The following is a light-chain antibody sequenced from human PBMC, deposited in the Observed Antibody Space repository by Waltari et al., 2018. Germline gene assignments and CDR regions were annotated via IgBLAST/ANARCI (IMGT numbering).Light chain of an antibody. V-gene: IGKV4-1*01. Sequence: DIEMTRSPDSLAGSLGERANINVTASQSVLYRSSNRNDLSWYQQKSGQPPKLLIYCAFPRESGVPDRFSGSGSGTDFTLTISSLQAEDVAVYYCQQYYDTPQTFGQGTKVEIK. CDR2: CAF. J-gene: IGKJ1*01. CDR3: QQYYDTPQT. CDR1: QSVLYRSSNRND.